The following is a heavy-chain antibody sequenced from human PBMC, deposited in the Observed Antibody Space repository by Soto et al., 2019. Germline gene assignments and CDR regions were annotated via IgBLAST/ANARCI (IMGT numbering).Heavy chain of an antibody. D-gene: IGHD2-15*01. CDR2: VNHGGST. CDR3: VRAAVAAGGPFDK. CDR1: GGSFSGFF. J-gene: IGHJ4*02. Sequence: SETLSLTCAVSGGSFSGFFWGWIRQPPGKGLEWIGEVNHGGSTNYNPSLKSRVTISSDTSKNHFSLTLRSVTAADTAVYYCVRAAVAAGGPFDKWGQGALVTVSS. V-gene: IGHV4-34*01.